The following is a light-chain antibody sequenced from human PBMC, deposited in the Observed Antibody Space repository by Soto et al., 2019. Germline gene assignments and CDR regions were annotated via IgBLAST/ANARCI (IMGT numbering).Light chain of an antibody. J-gene: IGKJ2*01. V-gene: IGKV3-20*01. Sequence: EIVLTQSPGTLSLSPGERATLSCRASHSVSSRYLAWYQQNPGQAPRLLIYGASSRATGIPDRFSGSGSGSDFTLTIRRLEPEDCAVYYCQQYGSSPPYTFGQGTKLEIK. CDR3: QQYGSSPPYT. CDR2: GAS. CDR1: HSVSSRY.